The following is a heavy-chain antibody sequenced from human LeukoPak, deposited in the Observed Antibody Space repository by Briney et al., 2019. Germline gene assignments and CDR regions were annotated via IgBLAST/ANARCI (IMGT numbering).Heavy chain of an antibody. J-gene: IGHJ4*02. CDR3: ARFNDYGDYTLDY. V-gene: IGHV3-48*03. D-gene: IGHD4-17*01. CDR1: GFTFRSYE. Sequence: GGSLTLSCEDSGFTFRSYEMNWVRQAPGKGLEWVSYISSSGSTIYYADSVKGRFTISRDNAKNSLYLQMNSLRAEDTAVYYCARFNDYGDYTLDYWGQGTLVTVSS. CDR2: ISSSGSTI.